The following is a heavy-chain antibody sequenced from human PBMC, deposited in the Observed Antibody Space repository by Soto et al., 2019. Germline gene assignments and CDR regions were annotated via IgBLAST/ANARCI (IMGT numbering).Heavy chain of an antibody. Sequence: QIQLVQSGGDVKTPGASVKVSCTTSRYTFTSHGIAWVRQAPGQGLEWMGGISTFNGKTDYAQKFQGRATMTADTITSTVHMELRSLRSDDTAVYYCARLLTEGATFREDAFDLWGPGTKVTVSS. D-gene: IGHD3-9*01. J-gene: IGHJ3*01. V-gene: IGHV1-18*01. CDR1: RYTFTSHG. CDR2: ISTFNGKT. CDR3: ARLLTEGATFREDAFDL.